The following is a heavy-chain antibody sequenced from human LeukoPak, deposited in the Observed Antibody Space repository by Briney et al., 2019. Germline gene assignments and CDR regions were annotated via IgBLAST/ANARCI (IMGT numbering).Heavy chain of an antibody. CDR2: IYHTGST. Sequence: SETLSLTCTVSSYSISRGYYWGWIRQSPGKGLEWIGNIYHTGSTYYNPSLKSRVSRSVHTSKNQFSLKLRSVTAADTAVYYCARPVPSRLGWFDPWGQGTLVTVSS. V-gene: IGHV4-38-2*02. CDR1: SYSISRGYY. D-gene: IGHD1-1*01. CDR3: ARPVPSRLGWFDP. J-gene: IGHJ5*02.